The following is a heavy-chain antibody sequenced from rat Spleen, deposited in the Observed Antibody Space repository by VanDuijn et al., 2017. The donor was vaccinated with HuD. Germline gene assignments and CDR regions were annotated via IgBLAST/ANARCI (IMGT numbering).Heavy chain of an antibody. J-gene: IGHJ1*01. D-gene: IGHD2-7*01. Sequence: EVQLVESGGGLVQPGRSMKLSCAASGFTFSDYDMSWVRQAPRKSLEWVATINYDGRSIYYRDTVKGRFTISRENAKSTLYLQMDSLRPEETATYYCARRGYLSNWYFDFWGPGIMVTVSS. CDR1: GFTFSDYD. V-gene: IGHV5-7*01. CDR3: ARRGYLSNWYFDF. CDR2: INYDGRSI.